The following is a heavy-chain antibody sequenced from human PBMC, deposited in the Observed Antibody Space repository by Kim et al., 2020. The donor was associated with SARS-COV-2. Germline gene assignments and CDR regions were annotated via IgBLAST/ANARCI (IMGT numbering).Heavy chain of an antibody. CDR2: ISGSGGST. D-gene: IGHD2-2*01. CDR3: AKDIVVVPATPPYYYYYGMDV. V-gene: IGHV3-23*01. Sequence: GGSLRLSCAASGFTFSSYAMSWVRQAPGKGLEWVSAISGSGGSTYYADSVKGRFTISRDNSKNTLYLQMNSLRAEDTAVYYCAKDIVVVPATPPYYYYYGMDVWGQGTTVTVSS. J-gene: IGHJ6*02. CDR1: GFTFSSYA.